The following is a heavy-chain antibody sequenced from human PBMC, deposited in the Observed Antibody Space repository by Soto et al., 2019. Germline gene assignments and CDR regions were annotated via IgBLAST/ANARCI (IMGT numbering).Heavy chain of an antibody. CDR3: ARIAAAGTKDYYYYYGMDV. CDR1: GGSISSSSYY. Sequence: SETLSLTCTVSGGSISSSSYYWGWIRQPPGKGLEWIGSIYYSGSTYYNPSLKSRVTISVDTSKNQFSLKLSSVTAADTAVYYCARIAAAGTKDYYYYYGMDVWGQGTTVT. V-gene: IGHV4-39*01. CDR2: IYYSGST. D-gene: IGHD6-13*01. J-gene: IGHJ6*02.